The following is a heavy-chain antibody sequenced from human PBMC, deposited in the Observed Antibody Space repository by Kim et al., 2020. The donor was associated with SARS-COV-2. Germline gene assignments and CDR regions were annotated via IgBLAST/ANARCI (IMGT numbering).Heavy chain of an antibody. J-gene: IGHJ4*02. Sequence: GESLKISCKGSGYSFTSYWIGWVRQMPGKGLEWMGIIYPGDSDTRYSPSFQGQVTISADKSISTAYLQWSSLKASDTAMYYCARLFFEYSSSSGLRYFDYWGQGTLVTVSS. CDR1: GYSFTSYW. V-gene: IGHV5-51*01. CDR2: IYPGDSDT. D-gene: IGHD6-6*01. CDR3: ARLFFEYSSSSGLRYFDY.